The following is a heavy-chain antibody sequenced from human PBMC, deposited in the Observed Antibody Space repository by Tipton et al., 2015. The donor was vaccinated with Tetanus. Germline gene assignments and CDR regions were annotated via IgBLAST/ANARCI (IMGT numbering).Heavy chain of an antibody. CDR3: ATGSDPEPYYYDSSGYLGLFDY. D-gene: IGHD3-22*01. J-gene: IGHJ4*02. CDR1: GGSISSYY. CDR2: IYYSGST. V-gene: IGHV4-59*01. Sequence: TLSLTCTVSGGSISSYYWSWIRQPPGKGLEWIGYIYYSGSTNYNPSLKSRVTISVDTSKNQFSLKLSSVTAADPAVYYCATGSDPEPYYYDSSGYLGLFDYWGQGTLVTVSS.